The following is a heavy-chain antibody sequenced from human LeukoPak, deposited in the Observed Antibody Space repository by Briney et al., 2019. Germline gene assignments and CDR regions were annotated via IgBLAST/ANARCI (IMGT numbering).Heavy chain of an antibody. D-gene: IGHD3-22*01. J-gene: IGHJ1*01. CDR3: TTDRSRIVAVNAAPDDCCQH. CDR1: GFTFSNAW. CDR2: IKSKTDGGTT. Sequence: GGSLRLSCAASGFTFSNAWMSWVRQAPGKGLEWVGRIKSKTDGGTTDYAAPVKGRFTISRDDSNNTLYLQMNSLKTEDTAVYYCTTDRSRIVAVNAAPDDCCQHWGQGTLVTVSS. V-gene: IGHV3-15*01.